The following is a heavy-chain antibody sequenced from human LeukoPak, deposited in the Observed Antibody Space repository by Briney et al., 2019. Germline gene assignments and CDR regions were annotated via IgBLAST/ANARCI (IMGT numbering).Heavy chain of an antibody. CDR2: ISGSGGST. CDR3: AKNLGYCSGGSCHSGYYCY. Sequence: PGGSLRLSCAASGFTFSSYAMSWVRQAPGKGLEWVSAISGSGGSTYYADSVKGRFTISRDNSKNTLYLQMNSLRAEDTAVYYCAKNLGYCSGGSCHSGYYCYWGQGTLVTVSS. CDR1: GFTFSSYA. V-gene: IGHV3-23*01. D-gene: IGHD2-15*01. J-gene: IGHJ4*02.